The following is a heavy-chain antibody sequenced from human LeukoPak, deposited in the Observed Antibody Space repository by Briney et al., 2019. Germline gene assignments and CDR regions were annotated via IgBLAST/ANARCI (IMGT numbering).Heavy chain of an antibody. V-gene: IGHV4-59*01. CDR3: ASIRDGYNYYFDY. J-gene: IGHJ4*02. D-gene: IGHD5-24*01. Sequence: SETLSLICSVSGGSIRSYYWSWIRQPPGKGLEWIGYIYYSGSTNYNPSLKSRVTISVDTSKNQFSLKLSSVTAADTAVYYCASIRDGYNYYFDYWGQGTLVTVSS. CDR2: IYYSGST. CDR1: GGSIRSYY.